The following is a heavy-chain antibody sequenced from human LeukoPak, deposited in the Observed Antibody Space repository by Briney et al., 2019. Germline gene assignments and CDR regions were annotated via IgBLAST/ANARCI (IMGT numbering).Heavy chain of an antibody. Sequence: ASVKVSCMASGYTFTSYGISWVRQAPGQGLEWMGYINAYNGNTNYAQKLQGRVTMTTDTSTSTAYMELRSLRSDDTAVYYCGRGGPFYYDSVRVYYMDVWGKGTTVTVSS. D-gene: IGHD3-22*01. CDR1: GYTFTSYG. J-gene: IGHJ6*03. CDR3: GRGGPFYYDSVRVYYMDV. V-gene: IGHV1-18*01. CDR2: INAYNGNT.